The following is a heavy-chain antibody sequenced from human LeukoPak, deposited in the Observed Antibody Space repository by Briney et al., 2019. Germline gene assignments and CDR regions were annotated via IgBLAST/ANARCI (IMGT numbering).Heavy chain of an antibody. Sequence: GGSLRLSCAASGFTFDDYGMSWVRQAPGKGLEWVSGINWNGGSTGYADSVKGRFTISRDNAKNSLYLQMNSLRAEDTALYYCARVDYYGSGSPYLDYWGQGTLVTVSS. V-gene: IGHV3-20*04. D-gene: IGHD3-10*01. CDR1: GFTFDDYG. J-gene: IGHJ4*02. CDR3: ARVDYYGSGSPYLDY. CDR2: INWNGGST.